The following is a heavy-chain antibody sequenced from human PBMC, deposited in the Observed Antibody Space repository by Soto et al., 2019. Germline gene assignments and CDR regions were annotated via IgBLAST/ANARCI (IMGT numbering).Heavy chain of an antibody. CDR2: ISWNSGSI. V-gene: IGHV3-9*01. J-gene: IGHJ4*02. CDR1: GFTFDDYA. D-gene: IGHD4-4*01. CDR3: ASLNYPGY. Sequence: EVQLVESGGGLVQPGRSLRLSCAASGFTFDDYAMHWVRQAPGKGLEWVSGISWNSGSIAYADSVKGRFIISRDNAKNSLYLQMNSLRAEDTALYYCASLNYPGYWGQGTLVTVSS.